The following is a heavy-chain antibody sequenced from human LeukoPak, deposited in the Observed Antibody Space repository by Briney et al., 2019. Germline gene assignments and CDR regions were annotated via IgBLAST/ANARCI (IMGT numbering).Heavy chain of an antibody. CDR3: ARAGACRDYQLPFDY. V-gene: IGHV4-59*01. Sequence: SETLSLTCTVSGGSISNYYWSWIRQPPGKGLEWIGKVYFSGSTHYSPSLTNYNPSLKNSSTISGDTSKSEFSLKLSSVTAADTAVYYCARAGACRDYQLPFDYWGQGTLGPVSS. CDR2: VYFSGSTHYSPSLT. J-gene: IGHJ4*02. D-gene: IGHD2-2*01. CDR1: GGSISNYY.